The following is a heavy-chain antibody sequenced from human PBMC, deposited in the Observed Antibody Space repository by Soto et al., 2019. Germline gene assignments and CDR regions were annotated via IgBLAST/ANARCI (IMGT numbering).Heavy chain of an antibody. CDR2: INYSGST. V-gene: IGHV4-31*03. D-gene: IGHD4-17*01. J-gene: IGHJ4*02. Sequence: QVQLQESGPGLVKPSQTLSLTCTVSGGSISSGGYYWSWIRQHPGKGLEWIGYINYSGSTYYNPSLKSRVTISVDTSKNQFSLKLSSVSAADTAVYYCASTRHGDYDFDYWGQGTLVTVSS. CDR1: GGSISSGGYY. CDR3: ASTRHGDYDFDY.